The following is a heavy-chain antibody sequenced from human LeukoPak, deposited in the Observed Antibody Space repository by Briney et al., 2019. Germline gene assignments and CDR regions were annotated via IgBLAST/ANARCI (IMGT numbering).Heavy chain of an antibody. CDR3: ARVGGGNYYYYGMDV. V-gene: IGHV4-34*01. D-gene: IGHD2-15*01. J-gene: IGHJ6*02. CDR1: GGSFSGHY. CDR2: INHSGST. Sequence: PSETLSLTCAVYGGSFSGHYWNWIRQAPGKGLEWIGEINHSGSTNYNPSLKSRVTIAVDTSKNQFSLKLSSVTAADTAVYYCARVGGGNYYYYGMDVWGQGTTVTVSS.